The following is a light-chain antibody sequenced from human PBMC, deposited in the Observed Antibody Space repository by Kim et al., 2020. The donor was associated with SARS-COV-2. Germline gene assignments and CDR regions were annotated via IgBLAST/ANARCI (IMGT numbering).Light chain of an antibody. J-gene: IGKJ2*01. CDR3: QQYYSTPYT. Sequence: RATINSKSSQSVLSSSNNKSYLAWYQQKPGQPPKLLIYWASTRESGVPDRFSGSGSGTDFTLTISSLQAEDVAVYYCQQYYSTPYTFGQGTKLEI. CDR1: QSVLSSSNNKSY. CDR2: WAS. V-gene: IGKV4-1*01.